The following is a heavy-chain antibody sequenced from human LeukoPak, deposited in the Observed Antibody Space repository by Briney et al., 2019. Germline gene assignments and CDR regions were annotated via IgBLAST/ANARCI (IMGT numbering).Heavy chain of an antibody. J-gene: IGHJ5*02. D-gene: IGHD3-10*01. Sequence: SETLSLTCAVYGGSFSGYCWSWIRQPPGKGLEWIGEINHSGSTNYNPSLKSRVTMSVDTSKNQFSLKLSSVTAADTAVYYCARSYGSGSYYKGNWFDPWGQGTLVTVSS. CDR1: GGSFSGYC. CDR2: INHSGST. V-gene: IGHV4-34*01. CDR3: ARSYGSGSYYKGNWFDP.